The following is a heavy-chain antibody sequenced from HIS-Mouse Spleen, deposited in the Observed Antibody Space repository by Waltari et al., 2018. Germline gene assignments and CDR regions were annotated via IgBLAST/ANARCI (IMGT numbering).Heavy chain of an antibody. J-gene: IGHJ2*01. Sequence: QVQLVQSGAEVKKPGGSVKGSCKASGYTFTGYYLHVVRQAPGQGLEWMGWINPNSGGTNYAQKFQGRVTMTRDTSISTAYMELSRLRSDDTAVYYCARGSWGSGWYFDLWGRGTLVTVSS. CDR1: GYTFTGYY. CDR2: INPNSGGT. D-gene: IGHD7-27*01. V-gene: IGHV1-2*02. CDR3: ARGSWGSGWYFDL.